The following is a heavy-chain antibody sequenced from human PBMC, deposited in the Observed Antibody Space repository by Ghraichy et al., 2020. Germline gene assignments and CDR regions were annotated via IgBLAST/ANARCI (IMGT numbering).Heavy chain of an antibody. J-gene: IGHJ6*02. D-gene: IGHD3-16*02. CDR1: GFTFSSYG. CDR2: IWYDGSNK. V-gene: IGHV3-33*01. Sequence: GSLRLSCAASGFTFSSYGMHWVRQAPGKGLEWVAVIWYDGSNKYYADSVKGRFTISRDNSKNTLYLQMNSLRAEDTAVYYCAREDTMITFGGVIASHGGMDVWGQGTTVTVS. CDR3: AREDTMITFGGVIASHGGMDV.